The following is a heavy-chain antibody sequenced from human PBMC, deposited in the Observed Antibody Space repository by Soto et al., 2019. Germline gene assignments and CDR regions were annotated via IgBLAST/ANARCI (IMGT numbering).Heavy chain of an antibody. CDR3: ARVSEDLTSNFDY. J-gene: IGHJ4*02. V-gene: IGHV3-21*06. CDR1: GFTFTRYS. Sequence: GGSLRLSCAASGFTFTRYSMNWVRQAPGKGLEWVSSISSTTNYIYYGDSMKGRFTIPRDIAKNSLYLEMNSLRAEDTAVYYCARVSEDLTSNFDYWGQGTLVTVSS. CDR2: ISSTTNYI.